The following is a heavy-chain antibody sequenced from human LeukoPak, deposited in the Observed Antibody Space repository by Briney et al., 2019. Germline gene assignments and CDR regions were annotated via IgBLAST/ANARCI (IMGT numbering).Heavy chain of an antibody. CDR3: ARTSSYSSSWYEGGVDFDY. Sequence: ASVKVSCKASGYTFTSYGISWVRQAPGQRLEWMGWINAGNGNTKYSQKFQGRVTITRDTSASTAYMELSSLRSEDTAVYYCARTSSYSSSWYEGGVDFDYWGRGTLVTVSS. CDR1: GYTFTSYG. V-gene: IGHV1-3*01. J-gene: IGHJ4*02. D-gene: IGHD6-13*01. CDR2: INAGNGNT.